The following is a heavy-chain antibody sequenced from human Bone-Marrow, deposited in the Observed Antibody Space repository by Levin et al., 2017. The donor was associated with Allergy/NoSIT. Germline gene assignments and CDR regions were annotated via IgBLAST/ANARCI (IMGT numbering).Heavy chain of an antibody. CDR1: GGSISSRNW. Sequence: PSETLSLTCAVSGGSISSRNWWSWVRHAPGKGLEWLGEIYDTGSTNDNPSLMSRVTMSLDRSKNQYSLTLTSVTAADTGVYYCARVSRAVRGDQWFDPWGQGILVTVSS. CDR3: ARVSRAVRGDQWFDP. CDR2: IYDTGST. V-gene: IGHV4-4*02. J-gene: IGHJ5*02. D-gene: IGHD3-10*01.